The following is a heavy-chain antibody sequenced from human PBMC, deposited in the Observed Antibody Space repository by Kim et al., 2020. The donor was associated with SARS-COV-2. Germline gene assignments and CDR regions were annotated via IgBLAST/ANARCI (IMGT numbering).Heavy chain of an antibody. CDR3: ARTYSSGWYGLTYFDY. J-gene: IGHJ4*01. D-gene: IGHD6-19*01. CDR1: GGSISSSSHY. Sequence: SETLSLTCSVSGGSISSSSHYWGWIRQSPGKGLEWIGSIYASGSTYYNPSLESRVAVSVDKTKNQFSLNLRSVTASDRGVYFCARTYSSGWYGLTYFDY. V-gene: IGHV4-39*01. CDR2: IYASGST.